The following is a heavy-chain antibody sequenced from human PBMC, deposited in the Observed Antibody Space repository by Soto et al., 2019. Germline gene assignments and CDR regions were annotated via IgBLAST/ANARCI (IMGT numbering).Heavy chain of an antibody. CDR2: IYYSGST. CDR3: ARGRSVTPFDN. CDR1: GGSISTGGYY. J-gene: IGHJ4*02. V-gene: IGHV4-31*03. D-gene: IGHD4-17*01. Sequence: QVQLQESGPGLVKPSQTLSLTCTVSGGSISTGGYYWTWIRQHPGKGLEWIGYIYYSGSTYYNPFLKSRVTISVDTSKNQFSLKLSSVTAADTAVYYCARGRSVTPFDNWGQGTMVTVSS.